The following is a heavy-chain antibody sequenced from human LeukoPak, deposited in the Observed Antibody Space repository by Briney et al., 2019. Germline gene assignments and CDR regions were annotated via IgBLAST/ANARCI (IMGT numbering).Heavy chain of an antibody. D-gene: IGHD2-15*01. Sequence: GGSLRLSCAASGFTFSSYSMNWVRQAPGKGLEWLSYITSSSSIIYYADSVKGRFTISRDNAKNSLYLQMNSLRAEDTAMYYCAKDRGRVVVVAPGSWFDPWGQGTLVTVSS. J-gene: IGHJ5*02. CDR2: ITSSSSII. CDR3: AKDRGRVVVVAPGSWFDP. V-gene: IGHV3-48*01. CDR1: GFTFSSYS.